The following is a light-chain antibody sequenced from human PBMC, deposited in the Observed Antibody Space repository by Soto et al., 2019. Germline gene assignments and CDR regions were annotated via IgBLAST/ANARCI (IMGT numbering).Light chain of an antibody. Sequence: EIVLTQSPATLSLSPGERATLSCRASQSLSSRNLAWYQQKPGQAPRPLIYGGSARATGIPARFSGGGSGAEYTLTISSLQSEDFAVYYCQQYDKWPRTFGQGTKVDIK. CDR1: QSLSSRN. CDR2: GGS. J-gene: IGKJ1*01. CDR3: QQYDKWPRT. V-gene: IGKV3-15*01.